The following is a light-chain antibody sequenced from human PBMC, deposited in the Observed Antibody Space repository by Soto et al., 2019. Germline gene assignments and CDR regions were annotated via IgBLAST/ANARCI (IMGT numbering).Light chain of an antibody. J-gene: IGKJ4*01. CDR2: WAS. CDR3: QQYYSTPLT. Sequence: DIVMTQSPDSLLVSLGERATVNCKSSQSVLYSSNNKNYLAWYQQKPGQPPKLLIYWASTRESGVPDRFSGSGSGTDFTLTISSPQAEDVAVYYCQQYYSTPLTFGGGTKVEIK. CDR1: QSVLYSSNNKNY. V-gene: IGKV4-1*01.